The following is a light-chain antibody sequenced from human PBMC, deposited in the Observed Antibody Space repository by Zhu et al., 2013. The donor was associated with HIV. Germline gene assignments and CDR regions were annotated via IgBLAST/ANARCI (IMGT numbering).Light chain of an antibody. CDR2: GAA. CDR1: QTVTNNY. J-gene: IGKJ2*03. V-gene: IGKV3-20*01. CDR3: QQYGYXLVS. Sequence: EIVLTQSPGTLSLYPGERATLSCRASQTVTNNYLAWYQQKPGQAPRLLIYGAASRATGIPDRFSGSGSGTDFTLTISRLEPEDFAVYYCQQYGYXLVSLGLGTK.